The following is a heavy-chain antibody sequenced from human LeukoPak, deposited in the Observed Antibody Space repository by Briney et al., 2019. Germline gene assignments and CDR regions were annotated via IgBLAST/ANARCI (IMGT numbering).Heavy chain of an antibody. V-gene: IGHV1-69*05. CDR2: IIPIFGTA. Sequence: SVKVSCRASGGTFSSYAISWVRQAPGQGLEWMGRIIPIFGTANYAQKFQGRVTITTDESTSTAYMELSSLRSEDTAVYYCARGLTIFGVVIAFDIWGQGTMVTVSS. J-gene: IGHJ3*02. CDR3: ARGLTIFGVVIAFDI. D-gene: IGHD3-3*01. CDR1: GGTFSSYA.